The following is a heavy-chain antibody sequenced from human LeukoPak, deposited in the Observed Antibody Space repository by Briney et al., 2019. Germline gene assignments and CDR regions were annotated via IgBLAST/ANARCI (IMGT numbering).Heavy chain of an antibody. J-gene: IGHJ5*02. Sequence: ASVKVSCKASGYTFTGYNMHWVRQAPGQGLEWMGWINPNSGGTNYAQKFQGRVTVTRDTSITTAYMEVSRLRSDDTAVYYCARGLTSLRERIFFDPWGQGTLVTVSS. CDR3: ARGLTSLRERIFFDP. D-gene: IGHD3-16*01. V-gene: IGHV1-2*02. CDR2: INPNSGGT. CDR1: GYTFTGYN.